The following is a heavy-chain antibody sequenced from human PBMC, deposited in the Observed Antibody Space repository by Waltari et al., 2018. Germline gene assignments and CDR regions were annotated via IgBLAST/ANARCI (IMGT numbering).Heavy chain of an antibody. V-gene: IGHV3-74*01. Sequence: EVQLVESGGGLLQPGGSLRLSCAASGFTFSTSWLPWVRQPPGKGLVWGSRINPDGRTTNYADSVRGRFTISRDNAQNTVYLEMNSLRAEDTAVYFCTRGGNYYFDYWGRGTLVTVSS. CDR3: TRGGNYYFDY. CDR2: INPDGRTT. J-gene: IGHJ4*02. D-gene: IGHD5-12*01. CDR1: GFTFSTSW.